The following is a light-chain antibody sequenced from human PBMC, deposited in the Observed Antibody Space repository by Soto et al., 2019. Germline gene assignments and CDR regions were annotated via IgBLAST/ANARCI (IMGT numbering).Light chain of an antibody. CDR1: QSLLHSNGYNY. CDR2: LGS. Sequence: DIVMTQSPLSLPVTPGEPASIYCRSSQSLLHSNGYNYLDWYLQKPGQSPQLLIYLGSNRASGVPDRFSGSGSGTDFTLRISRAEAEDVGVYYCMQALQTPLYTFGQGTKLEIQ. J-gene: IGKJ2*01. V-gene: IGKV2-28*01. CDR3: MQALQTPLYT.